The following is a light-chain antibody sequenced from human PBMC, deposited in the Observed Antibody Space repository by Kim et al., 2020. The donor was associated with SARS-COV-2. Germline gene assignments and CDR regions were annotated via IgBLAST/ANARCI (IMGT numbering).Light chain of an antibody. V-gene: IGKV3-20*01. Sequence: SPVHRATLSCRASHSVISSYLAWYQQKPGQAPRLVIYGASSRATGIPDRFSGSGSGTDFTLTISRLEPEDFAVYYCQQYVNSLLTFGGGTKVDIK. CDR2: GAS. J-gene: IGKJ4*01. CDR1: HSVISSY. CDR3: QQYVNSLLT.